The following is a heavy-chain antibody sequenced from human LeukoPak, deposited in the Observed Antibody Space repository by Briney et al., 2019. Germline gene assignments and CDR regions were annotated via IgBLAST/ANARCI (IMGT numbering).Heavy chain of an antibody. Sequence: GASLRLSCAASGFTFGTYWMSWVRQAPGKGLEWVANIHQDGSEEYYVDSVKGRFTISRDNSKNTLHLQMDSLRPEDTALYYCAKDQHYYDISGSSHLDYWGQGTLVTVSS. J-gene: IGHJ4*02. CDR1: GFTFGTYW. CDR2: IHQDGSEE. CDR3: AKDQHYYDISGSSHLDY. D-gene: IGHD3-22*01. V-gene: IGHV3-7*04.